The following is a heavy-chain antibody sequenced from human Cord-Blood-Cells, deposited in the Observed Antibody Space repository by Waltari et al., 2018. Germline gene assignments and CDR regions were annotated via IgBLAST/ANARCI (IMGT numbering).Heavy chain of an antibody. CDR1: GGSFSGCY. D-gene: IGHD6-6*01. J-gene: IGHJ3*02. V-gene: IGHV4-34*01. CDR3: ASAKNPRVIAARLKNAFDI. CDR2: INHSGST. Sequence: QVQLQQWGAGLLKPSETLSLTCAVYGGSFSGCYWSWIRQPPGKGLEWIGEINHSGSTNYNPSLKSRVTISVDTSKNQLSLKLSSVTAADTAVYYCASAKNPRVIAARLKNAFDIWGQGTMVTVSS.